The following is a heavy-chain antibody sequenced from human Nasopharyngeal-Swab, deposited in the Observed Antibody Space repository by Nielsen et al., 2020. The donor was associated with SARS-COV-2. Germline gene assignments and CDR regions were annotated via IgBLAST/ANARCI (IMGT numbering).Heavy chain of an antibody. J-gene: IGHJ4*02. CDR2: ISWNSGSI. V-gene: IGHV3-9*01. Sequence: SLKISCAASGFTFDDYAMHWVRQAPGKGLEWVSGISWNSGSIGYADSVKGRFTISRENAKNSLYLQMDSLRAEDTALYYCANADDYWGQGTLVTVSS. CDR1: GFTFDDYA. CDR3: ANADDY.